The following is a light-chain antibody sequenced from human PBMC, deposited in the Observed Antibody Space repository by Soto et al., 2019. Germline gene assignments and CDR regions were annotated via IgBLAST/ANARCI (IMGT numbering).Light chain of an antibody. V-gene: IGKV1-39*01. CDR2: SAS. CDR1: QTIGSY. Sequence: DIQLTQSPSSLSASVVDRVTITGLASQTIGSYLNWYQQQPGKAPKVLIYSASSLQSGVPSRFSGSGSGTGFTLTISSLQPEDFATYFCQQSYNMPWTFGQGTKVDI. J-gene: IGKJ1*01. CDR3: QQSYNMPWT.